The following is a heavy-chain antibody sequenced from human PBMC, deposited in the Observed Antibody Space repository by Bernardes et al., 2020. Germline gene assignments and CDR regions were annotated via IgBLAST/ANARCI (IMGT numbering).Heavy chain of an antibody. D-gene: IGHD3-9*01. J-gene: IGHJ4*02. V-gene: IGHV3-30*18. CDR3: AKGGRYFDWYAMYY. CDR1: GFTFSSYG. Sequence: GGSLRLSCAASGFTFSSYGMHWVRQAPGKGLEWAAVIIYDGSNKYYADSVKGRFTISRDNSKNTLYLQMNSLRAKDKAVYYYAKGGRYFDWYAMYYWGQGTLVTVSS. CDR2: IIYDGSNK.